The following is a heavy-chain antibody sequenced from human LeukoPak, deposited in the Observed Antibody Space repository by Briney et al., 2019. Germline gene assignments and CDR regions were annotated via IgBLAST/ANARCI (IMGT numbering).Heavy chain of an antibody. CDR3: ARGVGANNYYYYYMDV. CDR2: INHSGST. J-gene: IGHJ6*03. V-gene: IGHV4-34*01. D-gene: IGHD1-26*01. Sequence: SETLSLTCAVYGGSFSGYYWSWIRQPPGKGLEWLGEINHSGSTNYNPSLKSRVTISVDTSKNQFSLKLSSVTAADTAVYYCARGVGANNYYYYYMDVWGKGTTVTVSS. CDR1: GGSFSGYY.